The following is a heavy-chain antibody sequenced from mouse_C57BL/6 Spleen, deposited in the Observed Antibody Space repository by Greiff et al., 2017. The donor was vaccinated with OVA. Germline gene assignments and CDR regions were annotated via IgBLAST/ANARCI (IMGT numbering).Heavy chain of an antibody. CDR3: ARISYYYGSNYAMDY. Sequence: DVHLVESGGGLVKPGGSLKLSCAASGFTFSDYGMHWVRQAPEKGLEWVAYISSGSSTIYYADTVKGRFTISRDNAKNTLFLQMTSLRSEDTAMYYCARISYYYGSNYAMDYWGQGTSVTVSS. J-gene: IGHJ4*01. D-gene: IGHD1-1*01. CDR1: GFTFSDYG. CDR2: ISSGSSTI. V-gene: IGHV5-17*01.